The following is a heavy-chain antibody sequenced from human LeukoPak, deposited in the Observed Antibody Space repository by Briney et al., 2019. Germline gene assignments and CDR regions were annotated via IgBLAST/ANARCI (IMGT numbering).Heavy chain of an antibody. CDR3: ARDSSGYDAFDI. J-gene: IGHJ3*02. CDR1: GDSISIYY. V-gene: IGHV4-59*12. CDR2: IYNSGST. D-gene: IGHD6-19*01. Sequence: SETLSLTCAVSGDSISIYYWSWIRQPPGKGLEWIGYIYNSGSTNYNPSLKSRVTISVDTSKNQFSLKLSSVTAADTAVYYCARDSSGYDAFDIWGQGTMVTVSS.